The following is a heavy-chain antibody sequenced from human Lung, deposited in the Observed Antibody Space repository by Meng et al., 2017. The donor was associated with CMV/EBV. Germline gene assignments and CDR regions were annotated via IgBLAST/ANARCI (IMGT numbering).Heavy chain of an antibody. CDR3: ASFPPPGKQWLVTDY. Sequence: VQLQDAGPGLVKPSGTLSLTCAVSGGSISSSNWWSWGRQPPGKGLEWIGEIYHSGSTNYNPSLKSRVTISVDKSKNQFSLKLSSVTAADTAVYYCASFPPPGKQWLVTDYWGQGTLVTVSS. CDR1: GGSISSSNW. V-gene: IGHV4-4*02. J-gene: IGHJ4*02. D-gene: IGHD6-19*01. CDR2: IYHSGST.